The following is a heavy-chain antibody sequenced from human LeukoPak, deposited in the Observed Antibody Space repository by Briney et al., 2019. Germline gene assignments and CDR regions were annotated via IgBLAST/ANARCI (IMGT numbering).Heavy chain of an antibody. CDR3: ARRYCSGGSCYFPYGMDV. J-gene: IGHJ6*02. D-gene: IGHD2-15*01. V-gene: IGHV4-59*01. CDR1: GGSISSYY. CDR2: IYYSGSI. Sequence: PSETLSLTCTVSGGSISSYYWSWIRQPPGKGLEWIGYIYYSGSINYNPSLKSRVTISVDTSKNQFSLKLSSVTAADTAVYYCARRYCSGGSCYFPYGMDVWGQGTTVTVSS.